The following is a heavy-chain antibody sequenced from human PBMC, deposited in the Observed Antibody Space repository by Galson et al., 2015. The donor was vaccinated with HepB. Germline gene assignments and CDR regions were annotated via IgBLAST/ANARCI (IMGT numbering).Heavy chain of an antibody. V-gene: IGHV3-30*02. CDR1: GFTFSSYG. CDR3: AKGAPYSSSWYPDY. D-gene: IGHD6-13*01. J-gene: IGHJ4*02. Sequence: SLRLSCAASGFTFSSYGMHWVRQAPGKGLEWVAFIRYDGSNKYYADSVKGRFTISRDNSKNTLYLQMNSLRAEDTAVYYCAKGAPYSSSWYPDYWGQGTLVTVSS. CDR2: IRYDGSNK.